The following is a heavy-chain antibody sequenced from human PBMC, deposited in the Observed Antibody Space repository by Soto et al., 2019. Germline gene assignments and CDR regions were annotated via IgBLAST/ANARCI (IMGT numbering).Heavy chain of an antibody. CDR3: ARYDYGDYAVDY. CDR2: ISYDGSNK. Sequence: QVQLVESGGGVVQSGRSLRLSCAASGFTFSSYAMDRVRQAPGKGLEWVALISYDGSNKYYADSVKGRFTISRDNSKNTLSLQMNSLRPGDTAVYYCARYDYGDYAVDYWGQGTLVTVSS. J-gene: IGHJ4*02. CDR1: GFTFSSYA. D-gene: IGHD4-17*01. V-gene: IGHV3-30-3*01.